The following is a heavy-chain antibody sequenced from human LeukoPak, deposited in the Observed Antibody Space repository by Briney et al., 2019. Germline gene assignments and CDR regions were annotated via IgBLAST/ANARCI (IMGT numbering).Heavy chain of an antibody. J-gene: IGHJ3*02. CDR2: ILGGGTT. V-gene: IGHV3-66*01. CDR1: GFTVSSNH. D-gene: IGHD2-15*01. CDR3: ARAYSNAFHI. Sequence: PGGSLRLSCAASGFTVSSNHMTWVRQAPGKGLEWVPLILGGGTTYYSDSVKGRFTISRDNSENTLYLQMNSLRADDTAVYYCARAYSNAFHIWGQGTMVTVSS.